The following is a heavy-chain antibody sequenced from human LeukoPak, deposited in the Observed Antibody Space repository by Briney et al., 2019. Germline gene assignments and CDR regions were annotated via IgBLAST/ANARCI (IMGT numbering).Heavy chain of an antibody. CDR1: GFSFSSYA. V-gene: IGHV3-23*01. CDR3: AKEVVGYNSLYRPPFPFDY. D-gene: IGHD5-24*01. CDR2: ISGSGGST. Sequence: GGSLRLSCAASGFSFSSYAMSWVRQAPGKGLEWVSAISGSGGSTYYADSVKGRFTISRDNSKNTLYLQMNSLRAEDTAVYYCAKEVVGYNSLYRPPFPFDYWGQGTLVTVSS. J-gene: IGHJ4*02.